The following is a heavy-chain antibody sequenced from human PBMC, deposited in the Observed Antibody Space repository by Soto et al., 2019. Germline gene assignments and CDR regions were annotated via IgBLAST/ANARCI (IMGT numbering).Heavy chain of an antibody. CDR3: AKGANGTTSYYYYYYYGMDV. J-gene: IGHJ6*02. V-gene: IGHV3-9*01. D-gene: IGHD1-7*01. CDR2: ISWNSGSI. Sequence: PGGSLRLSCAASGFTFDDYAMHWVRQAPGKGLEWVSGISWNSGSIGYADSVKGRFTISRDNAKNSLYLQMNSLRAEDTALYYCAKGANGTTSYYYYYYYGMDVWGQGTTVTVSS. CDR1: GFTFDDYA.